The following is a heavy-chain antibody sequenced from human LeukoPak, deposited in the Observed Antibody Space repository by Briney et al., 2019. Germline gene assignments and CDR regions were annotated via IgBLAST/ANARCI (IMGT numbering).Heavy chain of an antibody. CDR2: IYTSGST. D-gene: IGHD5-18*01. J-gene: IGHJ6*04. V-gene: IGHV4-4*07. CDR3: ARGRYSYPFGGDV. CDR1: GGSISYYY. Sequence: SETLSLTCTVSGGSISYYYLSWIRQPAGKGLEWIGRIYTSGSTNYNPSLKSRVTISVDKSKNQFSLKLSSVTAGDTAVYYCARGRYSYPFGGDVWGKGTTVTVSS.